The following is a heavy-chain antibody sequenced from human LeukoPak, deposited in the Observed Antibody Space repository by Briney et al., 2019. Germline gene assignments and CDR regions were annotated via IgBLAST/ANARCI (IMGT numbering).Heavy chain of an antibody. CDR3: ARVEMATIADAFDI. Sequence: PSETLSLTCTVSGGSISSYYWSWIRQPPGKGLEWIGYIYYSGSTNYNPSLKSRVTISVDTSKNQFSLKLSSVTAADTAVYYCARVEMATIADAFDIWGQGTMVTVSS. CDR1: GGSISSYY. D-gene: IGHD5-24*01. J-gene: IGHJ3*02. CDR2: IYYSGST. V-gene: IGHV4-59*01.